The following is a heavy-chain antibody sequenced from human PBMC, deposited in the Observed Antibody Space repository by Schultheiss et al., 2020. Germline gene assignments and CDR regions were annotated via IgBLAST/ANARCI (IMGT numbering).Heavy chain of an antibody. CDR3: AKQLRYFDWSDY. CDR1: GFSLSTSGMC. J-gene: IGHJ4*02. CDR2: IYTSGST. D-gene: IGHD3-9*01. Sequence: SGPTLVKPTQTLTLTCTFSGFSLSTSGMCVSWIRQPPGKGLEWIGRIYTSGSTNYNPSLKSRVTISVDTSKNQFSLKLSSVTAADTDVYYCAKQLRYFDWSDYWGQGTLVTVSS. V-gene: IGHV4-61*02.